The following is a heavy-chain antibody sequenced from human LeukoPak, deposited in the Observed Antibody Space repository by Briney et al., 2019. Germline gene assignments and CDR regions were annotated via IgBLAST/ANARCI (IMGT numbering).Heavy chain of an antibody. CDR2: ISSSGTYV. V-gene: IGHV3-21*01. CDR1: GFTFSSYS. Sequence: PAGSLTLSCAASGFTFSSYSMNWLRQAPGKGLEWVSSISSSGTYVYYADSVKGRFTISRDNAKNSLSLQMNSLRADDAAVYYCARASSKQLAGYLPDGFDIWGRGTMVTVSS. J-gene: IGHJ3*02. CDR3: ARASSKQLAGYLPDGFDI. D-gene: IGHD3-9*01.